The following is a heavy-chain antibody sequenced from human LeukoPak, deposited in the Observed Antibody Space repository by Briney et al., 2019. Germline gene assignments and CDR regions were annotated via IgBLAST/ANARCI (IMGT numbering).Heavy chain of an antibody. CDR1: GFTFSSYA. J-gene: IGHJ6*03. D-gene: IGHD1-1*01. CDR3: ARDPVSRLEVNYYYMDV. V-gene: IGHV3-30-3*01. CDR2: ISYDGSNK. Sequence: GGSLRLSCAASGFTFSSYAMHWVRQAPGKGLEWVAVISYDGSNKYYADSVKGRFTISRDNSKNTLYLQMNSLRAEDTAVYYCARDPVSRLEVNYYYMDVWGKGTTVTVPS.